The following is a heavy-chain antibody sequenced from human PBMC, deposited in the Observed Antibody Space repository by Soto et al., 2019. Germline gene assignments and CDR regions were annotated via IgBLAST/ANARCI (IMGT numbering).Heavy chain of an antibody. CDR1: GFTFSSYG. V-gene: IGHV3-30*18. D-gene: IGHD2-15*01. CDR3: AKAALAGLDVVVVQNYFDY. Sequence: HVQLVESGGGVVQPGRSLRLSCAASGFTFSSYGMHWVRQAPGKGLEWVAVISYDGSNKYYADSVKGRFTISRDNSKNTLYLQMNSLRAEDTAVYYCAKAALAGLDVVVVQNYFDYWGQGTLVTVSS. CDR2: ISYDGSNK. J-gene: IGHJ4*02.